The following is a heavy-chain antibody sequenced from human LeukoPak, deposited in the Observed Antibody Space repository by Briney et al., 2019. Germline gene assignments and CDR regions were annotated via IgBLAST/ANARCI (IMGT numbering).Heavy chain of an antibody. D-gene: IGHD3-10*01. J-gene: IGHJ6*03. Sequence: GGSLRLSCAASGFTFSSYSMNWVRQAPGKGLEWVSSISSSSSYIYYADSVKGRFTISRDNSKNTLYLQMNSLRAEDTAVYYCAKGHGSGSYFYYYYYMDVWGKGTTVTVSS. CDR2: ISSSSSYI. CDR1: GFTFSSYS. CDR3: AKGHGSGSYFYYYYYMDV. V-gene: IGHV3-21*04.